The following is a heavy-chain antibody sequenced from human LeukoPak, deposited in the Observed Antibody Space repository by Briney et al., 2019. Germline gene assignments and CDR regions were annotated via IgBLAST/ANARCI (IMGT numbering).Heavy chain of an antibody. CDR3: AKDQWELPNGFDY. D-gene: IGHD1-26*01. Sequence: PGGSLRLSCTVSGIRFNDYWMSWVRQAPGKGLEWVSAISGSGGSTYYADSVKGRFTISRDNSKNTLYLQMNSLRAEDTAVYYCAKDQWELPNGFDYWGQGTLVTVSS. CDR1: GIRFNDYW. V-gene: IGHV3-23*01. J-gene: IGHJ4*02. CDR2: ISGSGGST.